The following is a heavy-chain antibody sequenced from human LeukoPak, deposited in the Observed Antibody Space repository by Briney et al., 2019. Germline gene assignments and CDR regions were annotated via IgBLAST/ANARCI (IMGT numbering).Heavy chain of an antibody. CDR3: AKVAVKYSSSWYDY. D-gene: IGHD6-13*01. CDR2: ISGSGGST. J-gene: IGHJ4*02. V-gene: IGHV3-23*01. CDR1: GFTFSSYA. Sequence: GGSLRLSCAASGFTFSSYAMSWVRQAPGKGLEWVSAISGSGGSTYYADSVKGRFTISRDNSKNTPYLQMNSLRAEDTAVYYCAKVAVKYSSSWYDYWGQGTLVTVSS.